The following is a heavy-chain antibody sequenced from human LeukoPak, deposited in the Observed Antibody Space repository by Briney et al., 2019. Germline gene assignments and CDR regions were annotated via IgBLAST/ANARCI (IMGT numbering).Heavy chain of an antibody. J-gene: IGHJ6*03. CDR2: ISGSGGST. V-gene: IGHV3-23*01. D-gene: IGHD6-13*01. Sequence: GGSLRLSCAASGFTFSSYAMSWVRQAPGKGLEWVSAISGSGGSTYYADSVKGRFTISRDNSKNTLYLQMNSLRAEDTAVYYCAKDQESIAAAAYYYYMDVWGKGTTVTVSS. CDR1: GFTFSSYA. CDR3: AKDQESIAAAAYYYYMDV.